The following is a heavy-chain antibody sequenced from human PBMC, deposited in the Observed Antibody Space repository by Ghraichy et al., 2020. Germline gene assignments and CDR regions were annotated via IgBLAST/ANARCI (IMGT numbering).Heavy chain of an antibody. CDR1: GFTVSDSY. J-gene: IGHJ4*02. CDR3: AKFTVPIDY. V-gene: IGHV3-53*04. D-gene: IGHD4-17*01. CDR2: IYSSGAT. Sequence: GGSLRLSCAASGFTVSDSYMAWVRQAPGKGLEWVSVIYSSGATYYADSVKGRFTISRHISKNTVYFQMNSLRTEDTAVYYCAKFTVPIDYWGKGTLVTVSS.